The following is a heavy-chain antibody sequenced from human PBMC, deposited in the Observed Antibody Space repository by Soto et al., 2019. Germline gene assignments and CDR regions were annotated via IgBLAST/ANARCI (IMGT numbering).Heavy chain of an antibody. Sequence: QVQLQESGPGLVKPSETLSLTCTVSGGSISSYYWSWIRQHPGKGLEWIGYIYYSGSTNYNPSLKRRGIMSVHTSKNLYSLRLSSGTAADPAVYYCARRYAGHFDYWGQGTLVTVSS. V-gene: IGHV4-59*01. CDR1: GGSISSYY. CDR2: IYYSGST. CDR3: ARRYAGHFDY. J-gene: IGHJ4*02. D-gene: IGHD2-8*01.